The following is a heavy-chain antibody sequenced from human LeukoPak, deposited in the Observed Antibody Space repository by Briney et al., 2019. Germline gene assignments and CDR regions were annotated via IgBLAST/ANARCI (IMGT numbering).Heavy chain of an antibody. D-gene: IGHD6-19*01. CDR2: ISYDGSNK. Sequence: PGGSLRLSCAASGFTFSSYAMHWVRQAPGKGLEWVAVISYDGSNKYYADSVKGRFTISRDNPKNTLYLQMNSLRAEDTAVYYCARAEYSSGWNHYFDYWGQGTLVTVSS. J-gene: IGHJ4*02. V-gene: IGHV3-30-3*01. CDR1: GFTFSSYA. CDR3: ARAEYSSGWNHYFDY.